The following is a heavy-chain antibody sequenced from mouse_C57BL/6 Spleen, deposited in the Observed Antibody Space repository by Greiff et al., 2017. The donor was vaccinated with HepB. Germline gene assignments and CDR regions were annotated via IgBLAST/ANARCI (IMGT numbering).Heavy chain of an antibody. D-gene: IGHD2-4*01. CDR3: ATDYDRDIYYAMDY. CDR1: GYSFTDYN. Sequence: EVKLMESGPELVKPGASVKISCKASGYSFTDYNMNWVKQSNGKSLEWIGVINPNYGTTSYNQKFKGKATLTVDQSSSTAYMQLNSLTSEDSAVYYCATDYDRDIYYAMDYWGQGTSVTVSS. V-gene: IGHV1-39*01. J-gene: IGHJ4*01. CDR2: INPNYGTT.